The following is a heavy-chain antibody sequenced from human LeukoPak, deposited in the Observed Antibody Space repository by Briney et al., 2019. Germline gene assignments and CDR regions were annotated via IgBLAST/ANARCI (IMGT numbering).Heavy chain of an antibody. D-gene: IGHD2-2*01. CDR2: IIPILGIA. Sequence: ASVKVSCKASGGTFSSYAISWVRQAPGQGLEWMGRIIPILGIANYAQKFQGRVTITADKSTSTAYMELSSLRSEDTAVYYCARDRLGEGPAAPSGLDYWGQGTLVTVSS. CDR3: ARDRLGEGPAAPSGLDY. J-gene: IGHJ4*02. V-gene: IGHV1-69*04. CDR1: GGTFSSYA.